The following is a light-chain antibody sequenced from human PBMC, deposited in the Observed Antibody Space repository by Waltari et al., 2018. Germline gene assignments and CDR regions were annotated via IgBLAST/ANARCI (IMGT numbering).Light chain of an antibody. CDR2: GAS. Sequence: EIVMTQSPATLSVSPGERATLSCRASQSVGRNLAWYQQKPGQAPRLLIYGASTRATGIPVRFSGSGSGTEFTVTISSLQSEDFAVYYCQQYDSWPRTFGQGP. J-gene: IGKJ1*01. V-gene: IGKV3-15*01. CDR1: QSVGRN. CDR3: QQYDSWPRT.